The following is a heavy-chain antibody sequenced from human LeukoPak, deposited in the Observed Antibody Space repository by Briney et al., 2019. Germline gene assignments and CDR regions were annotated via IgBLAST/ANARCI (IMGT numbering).Heavy chain of an antibody. CDR3: ATVLVLLFPHLTSWSNWFEP. CDR1: GYTLTELS. CDR2: FDPEDGET. V-gene: IGHV1-24*01. Sequence: ASVKVSCKVSGYTLTELSMHWVRQAPGKGLEWMGGFDPEDGETIYAQKFQGRVTMTEDTSTDTAYMELSSLRPEDTAGYYCATVLVLLFPHLTSWSNWFEPWGQGPLVTVSS. J-gene: IGHJ5*02. D-gene: IGHD2-8*02.